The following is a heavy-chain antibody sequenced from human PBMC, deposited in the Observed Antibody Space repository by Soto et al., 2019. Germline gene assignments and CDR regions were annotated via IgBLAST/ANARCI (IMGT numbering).Heavy chain of an antibody. D-gene: IGHD6-19*01. CDR3: ARSLAKSVAGTTPYYYYGMDV. V-gene: IGHV1-69*13. J-gene: IGHJ6*02. Sequence: SVKVSCKASGGTFSSYAISWVRQAPGQGLEWMGGIIPIFGTANYAQKFQGRVTITADESTSTAYMELSSLRSEDTAVYYCARSLAKSVAGTTPYYYYGMDVWGQGTTVTVSS. CDR1: GGTFSSYA. CDR2: IIPIFGTA.